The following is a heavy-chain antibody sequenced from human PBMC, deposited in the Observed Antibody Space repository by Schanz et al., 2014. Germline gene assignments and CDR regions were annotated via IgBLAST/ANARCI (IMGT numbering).Heavy chain of an antibody. CDR1: GYRFIGYY. Sequence: QVLLVQSGAEVKKPGASVKVSCKASGYRFIGYYVNWVRQAPGQGLEWMGRVSPYSGDTNYAQMFQGRVTMTTDTSISTAYMELSRLTSDDTAVYYCARDIQYHYDTSGPVGAFDIWGQGTVVTVSS. CDR2: VSPYSGDT. J-gene: IGHJ3*02. D-gene: IGHD3-22*01. V-gene: IGHV1-2*06. CDR3: ARDIQYHYDTSGPVGAFDI.